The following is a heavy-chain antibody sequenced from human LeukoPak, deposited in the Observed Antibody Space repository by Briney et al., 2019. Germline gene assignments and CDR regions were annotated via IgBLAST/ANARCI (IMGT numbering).Heavy chain of an antibody. Sequence: GESLRLSCAASGLTLRTSWMIWLRQARGKAREWVGNIKQDGSEKNYVDSVKGRFTISRDNAKNSLYLQMNSLRADDTAVYYCAKDGGGPLDWGQGTLVTVSS. V-gene: IGHV3-7*01. J-gene: IGHJ4*02. CDR3: AKDGGGPLD. CDR1: GLTLRTSW. CDR2: IKQDGSEK. D-gene: IGHD3-10*01.